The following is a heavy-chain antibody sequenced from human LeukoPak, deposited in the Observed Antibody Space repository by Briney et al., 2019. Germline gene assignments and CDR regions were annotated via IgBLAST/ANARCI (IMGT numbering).Heavy chain of an antibody. CDR3: AKDSIRSVTTFDY. J-gene: IGHJ4*02. Sequence: PGGSLRLSCAASGFTLSSYAMSWVRQAPGKGLEWVSAISGSGGSTYYADSVKGRFTISRDNSKNTLYLQMNSLRAEDTAVYYCAKDSIRSVTTFDYWGQGTLVTVSS. V-gene: IGHV3-23*01. CDR2: ISGSGGST. D-gene: IGHD4-17*01. CDR1: GFTLSSYA.